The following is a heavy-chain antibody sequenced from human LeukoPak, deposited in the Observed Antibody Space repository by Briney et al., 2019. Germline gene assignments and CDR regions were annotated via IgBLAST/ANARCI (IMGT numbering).Heavy chain of an antibody. CDR1: GXSISSYY. CDR2: ISYSGST. D-gene: IGHD3-9*01. J-gene: IGHJ3*02. CDR3: ARQGYDILTGYIDAFDI. V-gene: IGHV4-59*08. Sequence: SETLSLTCTVSGXSISSYYWSWIRQPPGKGLEWIGYISYSGSTNYNPSLKSRVTISIDTSKNQFSLKLRSVTAADTAIYYCARQGYDILTGYIDAFDIWGQGTMVTVSS.